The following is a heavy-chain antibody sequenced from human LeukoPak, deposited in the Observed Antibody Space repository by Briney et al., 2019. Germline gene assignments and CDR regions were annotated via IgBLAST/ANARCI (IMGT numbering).Heavy chain of an antibody. V-gene: IGHV4-34*01. CDR3: AATYYYDSSGYSDAFDI. CDR1: GGSFSGYY. CDR2: INHSGST. Sequence: SETLSLTCAVYGGSFSGYYWSWIRQPPGKGLEWIGEINHSGSTNYNPSLKSRVTISVDTSKNQFSLKLSSVTAADTAVYYCAATYYYDSSGYSDAFDIWGQGTMATVSS. J-gene: IGHJ3*02. D-gene: IGHD3-22*01.